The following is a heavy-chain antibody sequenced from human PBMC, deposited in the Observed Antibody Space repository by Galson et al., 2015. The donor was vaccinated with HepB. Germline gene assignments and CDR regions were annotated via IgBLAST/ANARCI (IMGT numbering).Heavy chain of an antibody. Sequence: SVKVSCKASGGTFSSCAISWVRQAPGQGLEWMGGIIPIFGTANYAQKFQGRVTITADKSTSTAYMELSSLRSEDTAVYYCARRIAARYGMDVWGQGTTVTVSS. V-gene: IGHV1-69*06. CDR3: ARRIAARYGMDV. J-gene: IGHJ6*02. CDR2: IIPIFGTA. D-gene: IGHD6-6*01. CDR1: GGTFSSCA.